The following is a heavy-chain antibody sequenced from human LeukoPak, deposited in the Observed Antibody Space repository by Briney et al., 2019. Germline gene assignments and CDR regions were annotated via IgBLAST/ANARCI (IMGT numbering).Heavy chain of an antibody. CDR2: IVVGSGNT. CDR3: AADRYDSSGYYHFDH. D-gene: IGHD3-22*01. Sequence: SVKVSCKASGFTFTSSAMQWVRQARGQRLEWIGWIVVGSGNTNYAQKFQERATITRDMSTSTAYMELSSLRSEDTAVYYCAADRYDSSGYYHFDHWGQGTLVTVSS. V-gene: IGHV1-58*02. CDR1: GFTFTSSA. J-gene: IGHJ4*02.